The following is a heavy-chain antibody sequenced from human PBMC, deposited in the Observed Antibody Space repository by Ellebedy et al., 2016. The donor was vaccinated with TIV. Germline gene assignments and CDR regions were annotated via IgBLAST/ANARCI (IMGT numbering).Heavy chain of an antibody. CDR1: GFTFSSYA. V-gene: IGHV3-23*01. Sequence: GESLKISCAASGFTFSSYAMSWVRQAPGQGLEWVSGINANGVSTSYADSVEGRLTISRDNSKDTLFLQMNSLRVEDTAVYYCASSRYHYYLGNTIFVYWGQGTLVTVSS. J-gene: IGHJ4*02. D-gene: IGHD3-10*01. CDR3: ASSRYHYYLGNTIFVY. CDR2: INANGVST.